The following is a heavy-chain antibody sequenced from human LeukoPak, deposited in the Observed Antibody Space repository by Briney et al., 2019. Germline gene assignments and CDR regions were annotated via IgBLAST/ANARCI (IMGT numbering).Heavy chain of an antibody. J-gene: IGHJ4*02. D-gene: IGHD4-17*01. CDR3: TRMTTGHDY. V-gene: IGHV4-34*01. CDR2: INHSGYT. Sequence: SGTLSLTCAVSGVSFDDYYWSWVRQPPGKGLEWIGEINHSGYTNDSPSLKSRVTMSIDTSRKQFSLNLGSVTVADTAVYYCTRMTTGHDYWGQGTLVTVSS. CDR1: GVSFDDYY.